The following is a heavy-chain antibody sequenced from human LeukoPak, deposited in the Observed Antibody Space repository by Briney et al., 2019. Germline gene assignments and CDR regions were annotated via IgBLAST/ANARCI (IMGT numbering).Heavy chain of an antibody. CDR2: ISSSSSYI. V-gene: IGHV3-21*01. CDR3: ARDYTIFGVADAFDI. D-gene: IGHD3-3*01. J-gene: IGHJ3*02. Sequence: GGSLRLSCAASGFTFSSYSMNWVRQAPGKGVEWVSSISSSSSYIYYADSVKGRFTISRDNAKNSLYLQMNSLRAEDTAVYYCARDYTIFGVADAFDIWGQGTMVTVSS. CDR1: GFTFSSYS.